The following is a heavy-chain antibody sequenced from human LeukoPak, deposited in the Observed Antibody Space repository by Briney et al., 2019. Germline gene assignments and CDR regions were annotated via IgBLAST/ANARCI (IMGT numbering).Heavy chain of an antibody. CDR3: ARAVALREWELLRY. Sequence: ASVKVSCKASGYTFTSYAVHWVRQAPGQRLEWMGWINAGNGNTKYSQKFQGRVTIPRDTSASTAYMELSSLRSEDTAVYYCARAVALREWELLRYWGQGTLVTVSS. CDR2: INAGNGNT. V-gene: IGHV1-3*01. J-gene: IGHJ4*02. D-gene: IGHD1-26*01. CDR1: GYTFTSYA.